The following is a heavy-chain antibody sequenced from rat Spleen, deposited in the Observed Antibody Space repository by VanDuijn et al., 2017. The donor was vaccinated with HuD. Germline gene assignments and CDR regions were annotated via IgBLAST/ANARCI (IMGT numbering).Heavy chain of an antibody. D-gene: IGHD1-9*01. CDR1: GFSLTDYS. CDR3: TRLGITPFDY. J-gene: IGHJ2*01. Sequence: VQLKESGPGLVQPSQTLSLTCTASGFSLTDYSVHWVRQPPGKGLEWMGVMWSGGSTAYNSALKSRLSISRDTSKSQVFLKINSLQTEDTAIYYCTRLGITPFDYWGQGVMVTVSS. CDR2: MWSGGST. V-gene: IGHV2S63*01.